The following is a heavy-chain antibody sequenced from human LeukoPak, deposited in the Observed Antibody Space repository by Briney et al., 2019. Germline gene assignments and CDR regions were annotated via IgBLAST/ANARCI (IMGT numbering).Heavy chain of an antibody. CDR1: GYSFTNYW. Sequence: GESLKISCKGSGYSFTNYWIGWVRQMPGKGLEWMGIIYPGDSDTRYIPPFQGQVTTSADKSINTAYLQWSSLKASDTAMYYCARRVDSYWFFDYWGQGTLVTVSS. V-gene: IGHV5-51*01. CDR3: ARRVDSYWFFDY. CDR2: IYPGDSDT. D-gene: IGHD1-26*01. J-gene: IGHJ4*02.